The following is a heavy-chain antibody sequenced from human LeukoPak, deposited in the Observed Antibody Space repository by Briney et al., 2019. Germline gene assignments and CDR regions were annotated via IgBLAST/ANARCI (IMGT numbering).Heavy chain of an antibody. J-gene: IGHJ4*02. CDR2: ISSNGGST. CDR3: AKDANWGRGIFDY. V-gene: IGHV3-64D*09. D-gene: IGHD7-27*01. Sequence: PGGSLRLSCSASGFTFSSYAMHWVRQAPGKGLEYVSAISSNGGSTYYADSVKGRFTISRDNSKNTLYLQMSSLRAEDTAVYYCAKDANWGRGIFDYWGQGTLVTVSS. CDR1: GFTFSSYA.